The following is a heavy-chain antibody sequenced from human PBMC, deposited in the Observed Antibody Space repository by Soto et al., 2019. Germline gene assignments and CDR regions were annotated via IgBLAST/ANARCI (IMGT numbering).Heavy chain of an antibody. D-gene: IGHD6-6*01. CDR2: IYNTGST. CDR3: AKARPGAYYYFGLDV. Sequence: QVQLQESVPGLVKPSETLSLTCTVSGGSITSNYWSWIRQPPGKGLEWVGYIYNTGSTNYNPSLKSRVTISVDTSKNQFSLRLSSVTAADTAVYYCAKARPGAYYYFGLDVW. J-gene: IGHJ6*01. V-gene: IGHV4-59*01. CDR1: GGSITSNY.